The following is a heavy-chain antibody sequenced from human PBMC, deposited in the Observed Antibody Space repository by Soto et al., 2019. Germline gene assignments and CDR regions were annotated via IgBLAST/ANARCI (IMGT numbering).Heavy chain of an antibody. J-gene: IGHJ4*02. CDR2: ISSSSSTI. CDR3: ARGTYYDILTGSRANDY. Sequence: GGSLRLSCAASGFTFSSYSMNWVRQAPGKGLEWVSYISSSSSTIYYADSVKGRFTISRDNAKNSLYLQMNSLRDEDTAVYYCARGTYYDILTGSRANDYWGQGTLVTVS. CDR1: GFTFSSYS. D-gene: IGHD3-9*01. V-gene: IGHV3-48*02.